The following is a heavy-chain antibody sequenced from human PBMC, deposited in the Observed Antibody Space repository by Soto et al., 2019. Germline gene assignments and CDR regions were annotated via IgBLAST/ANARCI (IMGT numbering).Heavy chain of an antibody. D-gene: IGHD3-22*01. Sequence: GGSLRLSCAASGFTFSSYAMSWVRQAPGKGLEWVSAISGSGGSTYYADSVKGRFTISRDNSKNTLYLQMNSLRAEDTAVYYCAKAISIYHDSSGYYVDYWGQGTLVTVSS. V-gene: IGHV3-23*01. J-gene: IGHJ4*02. CDR3: AKAISIYHDSSGYYVDY. CDR2: ISGSGGST. CDR1: GFTFSSYA.